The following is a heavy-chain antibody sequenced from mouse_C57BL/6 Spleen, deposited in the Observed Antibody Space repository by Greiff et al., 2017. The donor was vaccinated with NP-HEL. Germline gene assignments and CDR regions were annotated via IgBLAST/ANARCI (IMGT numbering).Heavy chain of an antibody. D-gene: IGHD2-1*01. CDR2: IDPEDGET. CDR1: GFNIKDYY. Sequence: VQLQQSGAELVKPGASVKLSCTASGFNIKDYYMYWVKQRTEKGLEWIGRIDPEDGETKYAPKIQGKATITADTSSNTAYLQLSSLTSEDTAVYYGARWGGNYYFDYWGQGTTLTVSS. J-gene: IGHJ2*01. CDR3: ARWGGNYYFDY. V-gene: IGHV14-2*01.